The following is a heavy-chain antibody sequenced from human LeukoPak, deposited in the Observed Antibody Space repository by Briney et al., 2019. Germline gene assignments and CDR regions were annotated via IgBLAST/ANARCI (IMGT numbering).Heavy chain of an antibody. D-gene: IGHD2-2*01. CDR3: AKDTLIVVVPAAQFDP. CDR2: ISGSGGST. V-gene: IGHV3-23*01. Sequence: GGSLRLSCAASGFTFSSYAMSWVRQAPGKGLEWVSAISGSGGSTYYADSVKGRFTISRDNSKSTLYLQMNSLRAEDTAVYYCAKDTLIVVVPAAQFDPWGQGTLVTVSS. CDR1: GFTFSSYA. J-gene: IGHJ5*02.